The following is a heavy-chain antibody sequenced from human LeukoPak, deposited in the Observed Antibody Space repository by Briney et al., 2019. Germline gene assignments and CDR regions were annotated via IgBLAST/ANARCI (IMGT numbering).Heavy chain of an antibody. CDR2: INYSGTT. D-gene: IGHD1-7*01. Sequence: PSETLSLTCSVSGGSISSNTYYWGWIRQPPGKGLEWIATINYSGTTHYNPSLKSRVTISADTSNNQLSLKLNSLTAADTAVYYCARTNPWELKYYFDYWGQGTLVTVSS. J-gene: IGHJ4*02. CDR3: ARTNPWELKYYFDY. CDR1: GGSISSNTYY. V-gene: IGHV4-39*07.